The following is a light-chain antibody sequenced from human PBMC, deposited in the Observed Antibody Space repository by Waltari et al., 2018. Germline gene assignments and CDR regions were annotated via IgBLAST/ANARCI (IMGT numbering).Light chain of an antibody. CDR2: AAS. V-gene: IGKV3-20*01. CDR1: ESVSSTY. J-gene: IGKJ1*01. Sequence: DIVLTQSPGTLSLSPGERATLSCWASESVSSTYLAWYQQKTGQPPRLLIYAASNRATGIPDRFSGTASETDFTLTISRVEPEDFAVYYCQQYGTSRTFGRGTKVEIK. CDR3: QQYGTSRT.